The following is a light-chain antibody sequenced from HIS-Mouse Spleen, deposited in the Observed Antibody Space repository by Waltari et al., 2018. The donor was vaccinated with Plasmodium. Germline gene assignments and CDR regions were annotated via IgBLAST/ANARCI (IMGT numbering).Light chain of an antibody. V-gene: IGLV3-1*01. J-gene: IGLJ3*02. CDR3: QAWDSSTWV. Sequence: SYELTQPPSVSVSPGQTASITSSGDNLGDKYACWYQQKPGQSPVLVIYQDSKRPSGIPERFSGSNSGNTATLTISGTQAMDEADYYCQAWDSSTWVFGGGTKLTVL. CDR1: NLGDKY. CDR2: QDS.